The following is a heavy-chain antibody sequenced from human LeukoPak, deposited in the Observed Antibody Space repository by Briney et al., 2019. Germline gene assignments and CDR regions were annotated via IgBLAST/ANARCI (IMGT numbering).Heavy chain of an antibody. CDR2: ISSSGSTI. J-gene: IGHJ3*02. CDR3: AGGQLLLPGAFDI. V-gene: IGHV3-48*03. D-gene: IGHD2-15*01. CDR1: DLTISSNE. Sequence: PGGPLRPPFTAPDLTISSNELNWFGRAPGKGLKGFSSISSSGSTIYYADSVKGRFTISRDNAKNSLYLKMNSLRVEDTAVYYCAGGQLLLPGAFDIWGQGTMVTVSS.